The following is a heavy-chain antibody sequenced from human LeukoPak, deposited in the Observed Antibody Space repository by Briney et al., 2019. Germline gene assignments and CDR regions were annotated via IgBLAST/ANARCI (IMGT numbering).Heavy chain of an antibody. D-gene: IGHD3-22*01. J-gene: IGHJ3*02. CDR1: GFTFSSYG. CDR3: AKDTRYYDSSGYYYADAFDI. Sequence: GGSLRLSCAASGFTFSSYGMSWVRQAPGKGLEWVSAISGSGGSTYYADSVKGRFTISRDNSKNTLYLQMNSLRAEDTAVYYCAKDTRYYDSSGYYYADAFDIWGQGTMVTVSS. V-gene: IGHV3-23*01. CDR2: ISGSGGST.